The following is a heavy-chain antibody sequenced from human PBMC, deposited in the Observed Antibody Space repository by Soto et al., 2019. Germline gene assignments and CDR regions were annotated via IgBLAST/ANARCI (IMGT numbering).Heavy chain of an antibody. V-gene: IGHV4-61*08. CDR2: IYSSGNT. CDR1: GGSVSNGGYY. Sequence: PSETLSLTCTVSGGSVSNGGYYWGWIRQPPGKGLEWIGYIYSSGNTYYNPSLKIRVTISIDTSKNQFSLELTSVTTADTAVYYCARGPYTSSWFADYWGQGSLVTVSS. J-gene: IGHJ4*02. CDR3: ARGPYTSSWFADY. D-gene: IGHD6-13*01.